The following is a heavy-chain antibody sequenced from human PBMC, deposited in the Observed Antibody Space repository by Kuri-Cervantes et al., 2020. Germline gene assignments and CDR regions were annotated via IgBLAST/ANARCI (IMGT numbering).Heavy chain of an antibody. J-gene: IGHJ4*02. Sequence: GGSLRLPCAASGFTFSDYYMDWVHQAPGKGLEWVSSISSSSTIYYADSVKGRFTISRDNAKNTLYLQMNSLRAEDTAVYYCAKLRIAVADTTDYWGQGTLVTVSS. CDR1: GFTFSDYY. D-gene: IGHD6-19*01. CDR2: ISSSSTI. V-gene: IGHV3-69-1*01. CDR3: AKLRIAVADTTDY.